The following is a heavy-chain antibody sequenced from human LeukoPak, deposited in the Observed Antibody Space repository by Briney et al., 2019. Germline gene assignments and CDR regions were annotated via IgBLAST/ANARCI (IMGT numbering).Heavy chain of an antibody. CDR2: IYHSGST. D-gene: IGHD1/OR15-1a*01. CDR3: AREGATRYYYYYYGMDV. CDR1: GGSISSSNW. V-gene: IGHV4-4*02. J-gene: IGHJ6*02. Sequence: PSETLSLTCAVSGGSISSSNWWSWVRQPPGKGLEWIGEIYHSGSTNYNPSLKSRVTISVDKSKNQFSLKLSSVTAADTAVYYCAREGATRYYYYYYGMDVWGQGTTVTVSS.